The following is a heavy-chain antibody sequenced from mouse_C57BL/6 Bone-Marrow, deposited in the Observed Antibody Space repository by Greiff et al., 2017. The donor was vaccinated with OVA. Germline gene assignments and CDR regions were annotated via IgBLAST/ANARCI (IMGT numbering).Heavy chain of an antibody. Sequence: EVKLVESGGGLVQPGGSLQLSCAASGIDFSRYWMSWVRRAPGQGLEWIGEINPDSSTINYAPNLKDKFIISRDNAKNTRSLQMNKVRPEDTALYYCARQNYSNVYYAMDYWGQGTSVTVSS. CDR1: GIDFSRYW. J-gene: IGHJ4*01. CDR3: ARQNYSNVYYAMDY. D-gene: IGHD2-5*01. CDR2: INPDSSTI. V-gene: IGHV4-1*01.